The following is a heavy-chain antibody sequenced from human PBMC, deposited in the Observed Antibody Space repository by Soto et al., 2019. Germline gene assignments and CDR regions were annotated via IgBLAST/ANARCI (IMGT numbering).Heavy chain of an antibody. J-gene: IGHJ4*02. CDR2: ISGSGGST. CDR1: GFTFSSYA. D-gene: IGHD3-10*01. Sequence: GGSLRLSCAASGFTFSSYAMSWVRQALGKGLEWVSAISGSGGSTYYADSVKGRFTISRDNSKNTLYLQMNSLRAEDTAVYYCAKVQHYYGSGALDYCGQGPLVTVYS. CDR3: AKVQHYYGSGALDY. V-gene: IGHV3-23*01.